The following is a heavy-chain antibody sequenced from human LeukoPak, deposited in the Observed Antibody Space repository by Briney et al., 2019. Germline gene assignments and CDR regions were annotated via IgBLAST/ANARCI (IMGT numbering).Heavy chain of an antibody. CDR3: ARLRGQLWLSDMDV. V-gene: IGHV4-59*11. CDR1: GGSISGHY. Sequence: SETLSLTCIVSGGSISGHYWGWIRQPPGRGLEGIGYIYYSGGTKYNPSLKSRVTISGDTSKTQFSLKLTSVTAADTAVYYCARLRGQLWLSDMDVWGKGTTVTVSS. D-gene: IGHD5-18*01. CDR2: IYYSGGT. J-gene: IGHJ6*03.